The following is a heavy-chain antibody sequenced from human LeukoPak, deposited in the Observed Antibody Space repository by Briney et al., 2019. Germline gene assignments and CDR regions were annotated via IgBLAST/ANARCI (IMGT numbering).Heavy chain of an antibody. Sequence: PGGSLRLSCAASGFTFSSYSMNWVRQAPGKGLEWVSSISSSSSYIYYADSVKGRFTISRDNAKNSLYLQMNSLRAEDTAVYYCARDQGLGNYGSVGYHYYYYMDVWGKGTTVTVSS. CDR3: ARDQGLGNYGSVGYHYYYYMDV. V-gene: IGHV3-21*01. D-gene: IGHD4-17*01. J-gene: IGHJ6*03. CDR1: GFTFSSYS. CDR2: ISSSSSYI.